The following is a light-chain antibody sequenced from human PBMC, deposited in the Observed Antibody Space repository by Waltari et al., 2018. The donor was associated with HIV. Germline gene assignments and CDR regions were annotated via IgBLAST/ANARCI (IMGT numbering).Light chain of an antibody. Sequence: DIQLTQSPSSLSASVDDSVTITCRASQSINNFLKWYQQKPGKAPKLLIYGASRLHSGVPSRFSGSGSGTDFTLTVHSLQPEDFATYYCQQSYTTRWTFGLGTKVEMK. CDR3: QQSYTTRWT. CDR2: GAS. J-gene: IGKJ1*01. V-gene: IGKV1-39*01. CDR1: QSINNF.